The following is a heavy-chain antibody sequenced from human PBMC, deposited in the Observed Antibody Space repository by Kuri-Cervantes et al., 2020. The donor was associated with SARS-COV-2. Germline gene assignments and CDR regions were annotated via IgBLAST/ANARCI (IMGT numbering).Heavy chain of an antibody. CDR1: GGSFSGYY. Sequence: LRLSCAVYGGSFSGYYWSWIRQPPGKGLEWIGEINHSGSTYYNPSLKSRVTISVDTSTNQFSLKLSSVTAADTAVYYCARDSGYCSGGSCSPAGWFDPWGQGTLVTVSS. D-gene: IGHD2-15*01. CDR2: INHSGST. CDR3: ARDSGYCSGGSCSPAGWFDP. J-gene: IGHJ5*02. V-gene: IGHV4-34*09.